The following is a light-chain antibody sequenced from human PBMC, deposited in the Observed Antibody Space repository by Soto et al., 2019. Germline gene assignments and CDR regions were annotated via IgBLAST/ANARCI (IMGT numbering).Light chain of an antibody. V-gene: IGKV1-5*01. Sequence: DIQRTQSPSTLPASVGDRVTITCRASQSIDRWLAWYQQRPGKAPKVLIYEASKLESGVPSRFSGSGSGTEFTLTISSLQPDDFATYYGQHYNSYSEAFGQGTKVDIK. CDR1: QSIDRW. CDR2: EAS. CDR3: QHYNSYSEA. J-gene: IGKJ1*01.